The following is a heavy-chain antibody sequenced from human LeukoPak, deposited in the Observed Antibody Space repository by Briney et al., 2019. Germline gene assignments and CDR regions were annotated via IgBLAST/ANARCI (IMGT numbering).Heavy chain of an antibody. CDR2: IYHSGST. D-gene: IGHD4-17*01. V-gene: IGHV4-4*02. J-gene: IGHJ4*02. CDR3: ASWTVTTQAFDY. CDR1: GGSIGSDNW. Sequence: PSGTLSLTCAVSGGSIGSDNWWTWVRPPPGKGLEWIGEIYHSGSTNYNPSLKSRVTISVDKSKNQFSLKLSSVTAADTAVYYCASWTVTTQAFDYWGQGTLVTVSS.